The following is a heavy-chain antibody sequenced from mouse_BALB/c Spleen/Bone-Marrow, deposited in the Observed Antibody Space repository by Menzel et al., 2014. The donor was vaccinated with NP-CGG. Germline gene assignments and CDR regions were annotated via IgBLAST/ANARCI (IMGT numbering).Heavy chain of an antibody. CDR3: GGGGGGGGYWYFDV. Sequence: QVQLQQSGAELMKPGASVKISCKATGYTFSSYWIEWVKQRPGHGLEWIGEILPGSGSTNYDEKFKGKATFTADTSSNTAYMQHSSLTCEDSVVYCWGGGGGGGGYWYFDVWGAGTTVTVSS. CDR2: ILPGSGST. CDR1: GYTFSSYW. V-gene: IGHV1-9*01. J-gene: IGHJ1*01.